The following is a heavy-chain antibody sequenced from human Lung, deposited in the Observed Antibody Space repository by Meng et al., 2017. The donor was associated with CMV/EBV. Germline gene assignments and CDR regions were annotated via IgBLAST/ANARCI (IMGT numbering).Heavy chain of an antibody. Sequence: GESLKISCVASGFTFSSYGVSWVRQAPGKGLEWVSYISGSGRTIYYADSVKGRFTISRDNAKNSLHLQMNSLRAEDTAVYYCARDPLYDLGNFYYYGMDVWXQGTXVTVSS. V-gene: IGHV3-48*03. D-gene: IGHD3-3*01. CDR2: ISGSGRTI. CDR3: ARDPLYDLGNFYYYGMDV. J-gene: IGHJ6*02. CDR1: GFTFSSYG.